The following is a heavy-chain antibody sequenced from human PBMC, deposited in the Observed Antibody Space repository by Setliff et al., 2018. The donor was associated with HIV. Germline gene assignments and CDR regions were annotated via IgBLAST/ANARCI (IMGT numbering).Heavy chain of an antibody. D-gene: IGHD1-1*01. Sequence: GASVKVSCKASGYTFTGYYMHWVRQAPGQGLEWMGWINPNSGGTTYAQKFQGRVTMTRDTSISTAYMEVSRLRSEDTAVYYCARDVDLPATGTTRYYGIDVWGQGTTVTVSS. J-gene: IGHJ6*02. CDR3: ARDVDLPATGTTRYYGIDV. CDR1: GYTFTGYY. V-gene: IGHV1-2*02. CDR2: INPNSGGT.